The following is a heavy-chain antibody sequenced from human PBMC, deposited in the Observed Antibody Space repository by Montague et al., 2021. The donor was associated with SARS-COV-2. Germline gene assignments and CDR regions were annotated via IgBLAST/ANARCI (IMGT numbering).Heavy chain of an antibody. V-gene: IGHV3-30-3*01. CDR3: ARVLGGYYGMDV. Sequence: SPRLSCAASGFTFSSYAMHWVRQAPGKGLEWVAVISYDGSNKYYADSVKGRFTISRDNSKNTLYLQMNSLRAEDTAVYYCARVLGGYYGMDVWGRGTTVTVS. CDR2: ISYDGSNK. CDR1: GFTFSSYA. J-gene: IGHJ6*02. D-gene: IGHD2/OR15-2a*01.